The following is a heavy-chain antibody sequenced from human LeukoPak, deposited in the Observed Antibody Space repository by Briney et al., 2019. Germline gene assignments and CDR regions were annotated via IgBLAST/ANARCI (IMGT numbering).Heavy chain of an antibody. J-gene: IGHJ4*02. CDR3: ARRAPGFSSGWLDY. Sequence: GGSLRLSCAASGFTFSSYAMHWVRQAPGRGLEYVSAISSNGISTFYANSVKGRFIVSRDNSKNTLYLQMGSLRAEDLAVYYCARRAPGFSSGWLDYWGQGTLVTVSS. CDR2: ISSNGIST. CDR1: GFTFSSYA. V-gene: IGHV3-64*01. D-gene: IGHD6-19*01.